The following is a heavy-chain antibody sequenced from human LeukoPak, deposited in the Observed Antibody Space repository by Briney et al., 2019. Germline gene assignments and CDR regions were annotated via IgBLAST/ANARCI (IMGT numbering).Heavy chain of an antibody. CDR1: GFTVSSNY. Sequence: GGSLRLSCAASGFTVSSNYMSWVRQAPGKGLEWVSVIYSGGSTYYADSVKGRFTISRDNSKNTLYLQMNSLRAEDTAVYYCARVVNDFWSGYPLYFDYWGQGTLVTVSS. J-gene: IGHJ4*02. CDR2: IYSGGST. CDR3: ARVVNDFWSGYPLYFDY. D-gene: IGHD3-3*01. V-gene: IGHV3-53*01.